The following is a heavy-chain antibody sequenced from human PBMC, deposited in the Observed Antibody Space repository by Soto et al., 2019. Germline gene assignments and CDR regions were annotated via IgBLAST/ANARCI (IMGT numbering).Heavy chain of an antibody. D-gene: IGHD1-26*01. CDR3: ARVSYELNLCGAFDI. CDR2: ISSSSSYI. V-gene: IGHV3-21*01. CDR1: GFTFSSYS. Sequence: EVQLVESGGGLVKPGGSLRLSCAASGFTFSSYSMNWVRQAPGKGLEWVSSISSSSSYIYYADSVKGRFTISRDNAKNSLYLQMNSLRAEDTAVYYCARVSYELNLCGAFDIWGQGTMVTVSS. J-gene: IGHJ3*02.